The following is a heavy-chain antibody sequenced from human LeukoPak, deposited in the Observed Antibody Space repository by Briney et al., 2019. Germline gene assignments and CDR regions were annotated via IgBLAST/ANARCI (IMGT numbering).Heavy chain of an antibody. CDR2: INPNSGGT. Sequence: ASVKVSCKASGYTFTGSYMHWVRHALGQGLERMGWINPNSGGTNYAQKFQGRVTMTRDTSISTAYMELNSLRSDDTAVYYCARDWAWEQVWFHHWGQGTLVTVSS. J-gene: IGHJ1*01. D-gene: IGHD1-26*01. CDR1: GYTFTGSY. V-gene: IGHV1-2*02. CDR3: ARDWAWEQVWFHH.